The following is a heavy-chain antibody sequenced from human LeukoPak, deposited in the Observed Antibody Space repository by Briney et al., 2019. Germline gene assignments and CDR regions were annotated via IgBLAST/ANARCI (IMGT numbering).Heavy chain of an antibody. CDR1: GYTFTSYD. CDR3: ARFDDSSDY. J-gene: IGHJ4*02. CDR2: MNPNSGNT. V-gene: IGHV1-8*02. Sequence: ASVKVSCKASGYTFTSYDINWVRQATGQGLEWMGWMNPNSGNTGYAQKLQGRVTMTTDTSTSTAYMELRSLRSDDTAVYYCARFDDSSDYWGQGTLVTVSS. D-gene: IGHD3-22*01.